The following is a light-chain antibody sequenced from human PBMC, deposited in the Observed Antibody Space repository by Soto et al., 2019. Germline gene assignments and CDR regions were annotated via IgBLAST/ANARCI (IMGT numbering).Light chain of an antibody. V-gene: IGKV3-20*01. J-gene: IGKJ1*01. CDR2: DVP. CDR3: HHYGVSPT. CDR1: QTVTNSY. Sequence: EIVLTQSPGTLSLSPGERATLSCRSSQTVTNSYLAWYQQQPGQAPRLLIYDVPSRATGIPDRFSGSGSGTDFTLAISRLESEDFAVYYCHHYGVSPTFGQGTKVEIK.